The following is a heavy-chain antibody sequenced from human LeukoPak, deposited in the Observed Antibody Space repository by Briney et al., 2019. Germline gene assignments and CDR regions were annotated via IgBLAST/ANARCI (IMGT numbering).Heavy chain of an antibody. CDR1: GFTFSNAW. CDR3: ARELRETGTYAFGY. J-gene: IGHJ4*02. CDR2: ISSSSTTI. V-gene: IGHV3-48*01. Sequence: GGSLRLSCAASGFTFSNAWMSWVRQAPGRGLEWVSYISSSSTTIYYADSVKGRFTISRDNAKNSLYLQMNSLRAADTAVYYCARELRETGTYAFGYWGQGTLVTVSS. D-gene: IGHD1-7*01.